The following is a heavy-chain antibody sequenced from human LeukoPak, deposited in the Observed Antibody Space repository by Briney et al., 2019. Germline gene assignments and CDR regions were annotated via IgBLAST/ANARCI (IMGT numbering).Heavy chain of an antibody. CDR3: AKAPGYCTTTSCSIDY. D-gene: IGHD2-2*01. V-gene: IGHV3-30*18. J-gene: IGHJ4*02. Sequence: PGRSLRLSCAASGFTFSSYGMHWVRQAPGKGLEWVAVISYDGSNKYYADSVKGRFTISRDNSKNTLYLQTNSLRAEDTALYYCAKAPGYCTTTSCSIDYWGQGTLVTVSS. CDR1: GFTFSSYG. CDR2: ISYDGSNK.